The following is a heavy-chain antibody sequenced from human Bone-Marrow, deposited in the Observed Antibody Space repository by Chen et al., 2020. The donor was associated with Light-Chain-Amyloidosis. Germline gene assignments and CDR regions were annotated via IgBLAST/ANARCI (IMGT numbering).Heavy chain of an antibody. CDR2: IYPDDSDA. D-gene: IGHD5-12*01. V-gene: IGHV5-51*01. CDR3: ARRRDGYNFDY. Sequence: EVQLEQSGPEVKKPGESLKISCKGSGYTFPNYWIGWVRQMPGKGLEWMGVIYPDDSDASYRPSFEGQVTISADKSITTASLQWRSLKASDAAMYYCARRRDGYNFDYWGQGTLVTVSS. CDR1: GYTFPNYW. J-gene: IGHJ4*02.